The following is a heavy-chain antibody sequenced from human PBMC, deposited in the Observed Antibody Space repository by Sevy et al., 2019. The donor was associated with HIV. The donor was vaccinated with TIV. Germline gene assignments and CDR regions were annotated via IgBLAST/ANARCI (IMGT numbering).Heavy chain of an antibody. D-gene: IGHD2-8*02. CDR3: AEDTGGNYPWYFDY. Sequence: GGSLRLSCAASGFTFNYYVMNWVRQAPGKGLEWVSALSGRGDSTYYADSVKGRFTVSRDNSKNTVYLQMNSLRAEDTAIYYCAEDTGGNYPWYFDYWGQGTLVTVSS. CDR2: LSGRGDST. V-gene: IGHV3-23*01. J-gene: IGHJ4*02. CDR1: GFTFNYYV.